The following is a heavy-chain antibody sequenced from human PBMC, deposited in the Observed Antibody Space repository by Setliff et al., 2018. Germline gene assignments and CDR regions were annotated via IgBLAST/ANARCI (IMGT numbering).Heavy chain of an antibody. CDR3: ASIDWGENFYNMDV. V-gene: IGHV3-74*01. CDR1: GFSFSKYW. D-gene: IGHD7-27*01. J-gene: IGHJ6*03. CDR2: INGDGTIT. Sequence: GGSLRLSCGASGFSFSKYWMYWVRQVPGKGLVWVSSINGDGTITTYAESVKGRFTISRENGKNTLYLQMKSLRGEDTAVYFCASIDWGENFYNMDVWGKGSTVTVSS.